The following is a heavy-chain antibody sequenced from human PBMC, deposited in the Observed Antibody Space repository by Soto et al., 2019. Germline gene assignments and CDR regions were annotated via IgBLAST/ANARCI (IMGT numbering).Heavy chain of an antibody. V-gene: IGHV3-33*01. CDR3: ARLGGAAALDY. CDR2: LWYDGSNK. CDR1: GFTFGSYG. J-gene: IGHJ4*02. Sequence: QVQLVESGGGVVQPGRSLRLSCAASGFTFGSYGMPWVRQAPGKGLEWVAVLWYDGSNKYYADSVKGRFTISRDNSKNTLYLQMNSLRAEDTALYYCARLGGAAALDYWGQGTLVTVSS. D-gene: IGHD6-13*01.